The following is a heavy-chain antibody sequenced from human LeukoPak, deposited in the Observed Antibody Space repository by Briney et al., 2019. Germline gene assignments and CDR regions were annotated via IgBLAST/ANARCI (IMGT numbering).Heavy chain of an antibody. Sequence: GGSLRLSCAASGFTFSSHSMNWVRQAPGKGLEWVSSISSSSSYIYYADSVKGRFTISRDNATNSLYLQMNSLRAEDTAVYYCARVNEGAVAGHDAFDIWGQGTMVTVSS. CDR3: ARVNEGAVAGHDAFDI. CDR1: GFTFSSHS. CDR2: ISSSSSYI. D-gene: IGHD6-19*01. J-gene: IGHJ3*02. V-gene: IGHV3-21*01.